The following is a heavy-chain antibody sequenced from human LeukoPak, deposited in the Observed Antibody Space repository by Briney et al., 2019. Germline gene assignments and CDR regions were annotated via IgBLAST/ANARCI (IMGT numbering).Heavy chain of an antibody. CDR2: IYHSGTT. CDR3: AQKAPFSPGYSQQ. D-gene: IGHD2/OR15-2a*01. CDR1: GGSITSYY. Sequence: PSETLSLTCTVPGGSITSYYWSWIRQPPGKGLEWIGYIYHSGTTNYNPSLKSRVTISADTSKNQFSLKLSSVTAADTAVYYCAQKAPFSPGYSQQWGQGTLVTVSS. J-gene: IGHJ1*01. V-gene: IGHV4-59*01.